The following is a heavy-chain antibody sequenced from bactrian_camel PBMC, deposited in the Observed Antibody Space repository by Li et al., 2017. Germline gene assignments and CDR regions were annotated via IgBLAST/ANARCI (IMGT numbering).Heavy chain of an antibody. V-gene: IGHV3S53*01. CDR3: AAVNRGSRGGYCTSWAPADFRY. CDR2: IDDDGTL. D-gene: IGHD3*01. J-gene: IGHJ6*01. Sequence: HVQLVESGGGSVQAGGSLRLSCEGSGYFNSGNCMAWFRQGPGQEREGVASIDDDGTLSYSNSVWGRFTISIDNDKNTLYIQMDNLKPEDAALYYCAAVNRGSRGGYCTSWAPADFRYWGQGTQVTVS. CDR1: GYFNSGNC.